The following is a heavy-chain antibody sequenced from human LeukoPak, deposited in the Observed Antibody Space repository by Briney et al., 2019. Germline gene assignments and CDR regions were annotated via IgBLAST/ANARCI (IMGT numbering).Heavy chain of an antibody. J-gene: IGHJ3*02. D-gene: IGHD1-26*01. CDR2: IYYSGST. Sequence: PSETLSLTCTVSGGSISSYYWSWIRQPPGKGLEWIGYIYYSGSTNYNPSLKSRVTISVDTSKNQFSLKLSSVTAADTAVYYCARGLALMAWYSGSHDAFDIWGQGTMVTVSS. CDR3: ARGLALMAWYSGSHDAFDI. V-gene: IGHV4-59*01. CDR1: GGSISSYY.